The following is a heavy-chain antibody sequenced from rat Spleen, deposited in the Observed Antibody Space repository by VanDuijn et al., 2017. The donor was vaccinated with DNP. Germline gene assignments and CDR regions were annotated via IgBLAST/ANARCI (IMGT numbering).Heavy chain of an antibody. J-gene: IGHJ4*01. CDR2: ISYDGSST. CDR3: ARLYYGTLDA. D-gene: IGHD1-6*01. Sequence: EVQLVESGGGLVQPGRSMKLSCAASGFTFSNYDMAWVRQAPKKGLEWVATISYDGSSTYYRDSVKGRFTISRDNAKSTLYLQMDNLRSEETATYYCARLYYGTLDAWGQGTSVTVSS. V-gene: IGHV5-7*01. CDR1: GFTFSNYD.